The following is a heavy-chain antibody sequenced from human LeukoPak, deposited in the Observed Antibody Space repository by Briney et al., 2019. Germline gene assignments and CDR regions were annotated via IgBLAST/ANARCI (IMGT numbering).Heavy chain of an antibody. D-gene: IGHD3-10*01. CDR2: ISSSSSYI. CDR3: AQLYGSGSNFDY. Sequence: GGSLRLSCAASGFTFSSYSMNWVRQAPGKGLEWVSSISSSSSYIYYADSVKGRFTISRDNAKNSLYLQMNSLRAEGTAVYYCAQLYGSGSNFDYWGQGTLVTVSS. V-gene: IGHV3-21*01. CDR1: GFTFSSYS. J-gene: IGHJ4*02.